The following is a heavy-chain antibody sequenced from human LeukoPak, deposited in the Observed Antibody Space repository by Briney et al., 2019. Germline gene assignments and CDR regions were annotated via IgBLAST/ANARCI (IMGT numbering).Heavy chain of an antibody. CDR2: ISHDGGAK. V-gene: IGHV3-30*03. CDR3: ARDWGSSGWYNWFDP. D-gene: IGHD3-16*01. Sequence: GGSLRLSCGVSGFSIGNHGMHWIRQAPDKGLEWVAVISHDGGAKYYGDSVKGRLTISRDNSDNTLYLQMNSLRVEDTAVYYCARDWGSSGWYNWFDPWGQGTLVTVSS. J-gene: IGHJ5*02. CDR1: GFSIGNHG.